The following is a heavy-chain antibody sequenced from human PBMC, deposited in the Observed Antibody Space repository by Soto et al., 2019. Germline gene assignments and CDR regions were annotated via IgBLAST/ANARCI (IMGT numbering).Heavy chain of an antibody. CDR3: ARDQAPIQPWWDYYYGMDV. V-gene: IGHV3-33*01. D-gene: IGHD5-18*01. CDR2: IWYDGSNK. CDR1: GFTFSSYG. J-gene: IGHJ6*02. Sequence: PGGSLRLSCAASGFTFSSYGMHWVRQAPGKGLEWVAVIWYDGSNKYYADSVKGRFTISRDNSKNTLYLQMNSLRAEDTAVYYCARDQAPIQPWWDYYYGMDVWGQGTTVTVSS.